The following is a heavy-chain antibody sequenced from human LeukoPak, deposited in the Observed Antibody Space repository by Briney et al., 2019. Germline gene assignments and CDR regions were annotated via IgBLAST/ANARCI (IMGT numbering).Heavy chain of an antibody. CDR2: IYYSGTT. V-gene: IGHV4-39*01. CDR3: ARVSWYYYDSRGRNYYYYSMDV. CDR1: GASISNSNYY. Sequence: PSETLSLTCTVSGASISNSNYYWGWIRQPPVVGLEWIGSIYYSGTTYYNPSLKSRVTISVDTSKNQFSLKMSSVTAADTAVYYCARVSWYYYDSRGRNYYYYSMDVWGQGTTVTVSS. D-gene: IGHD3-22*01. J-gene: IGHJ6*02.